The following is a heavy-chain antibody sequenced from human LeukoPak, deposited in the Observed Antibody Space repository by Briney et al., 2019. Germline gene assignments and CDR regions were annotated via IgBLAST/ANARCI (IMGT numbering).Heavy chain of an antibody. D-gene: IGHD3-3*02. CDR2: IKQDGSEK. CDR3: AREASSHFT. Sequence: HPGGSLRLCCAGSGFTFGNSWMNWFRQTPGKGLEWVANIKQDGSEKYVDSVKGRFTISRDIAKTSLYLQMNSLRAEDTAVYYCAREASSHFTWGQGTLVTVSS. CDR1: GFTFGNSW. J-gene: IGHJ5*02. V-gene: IGHV3-7*01.